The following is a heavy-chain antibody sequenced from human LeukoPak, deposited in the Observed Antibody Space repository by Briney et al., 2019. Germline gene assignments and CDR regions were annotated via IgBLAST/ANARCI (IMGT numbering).Heavy chain of an antibody. CDR3: AKGGGEWLRLDY. J-gene: IGHJ4*02. CDR2: MKQDGSQK. Sequence: GGSLRLSCTASGFTFSKYWMTWVRQASGKGLEWVANMKQDGSQKYYGDSVKGRFTISRDNAQNSLYLQMNSLRDEDTAVYYCAKGGGEWLRLDYWGQGTLVTVSS. CDR1: GFTFSKYW. D-gene: IGHD5-12*01. V-gene: IGHV3-7*05.